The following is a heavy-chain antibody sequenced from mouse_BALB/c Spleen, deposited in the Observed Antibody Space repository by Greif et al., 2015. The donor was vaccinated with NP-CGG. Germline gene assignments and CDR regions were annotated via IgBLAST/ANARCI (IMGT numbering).Heavy chain of an antibody. CDR2: ISSGGSYT. CDR1: GFTFSSYT. Sequence: EVQGVESGGGLVKPGGSLKLSCAASGFTFSSYTMSWVRQTPEKRLEWVATISSGGSYTYYPDSVKGRFTISRDNAKNTLYLQMSSLKSEDTAMYYCTRDVYGSSYDAYWGQGTLVTVSA. CDR3: TRDVYGSSYDAY. D-gene: IGHD1-1*01. J-gene: IGHJ3*01. V-gene: IGHV5-6-4*01.